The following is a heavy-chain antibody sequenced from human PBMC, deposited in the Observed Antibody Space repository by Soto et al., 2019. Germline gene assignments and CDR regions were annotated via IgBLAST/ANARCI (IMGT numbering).Heavy chain of an antibody. CDR3: ARGRIAARQLKYYYMDV. CDR1: GGSFSGYY. J-gene: IGHJ6*03. Sequence: SETLSLTCAVYGGSFSGYYWSWIRQPPGKGLEWIGEINHSGSTNYNPSLKSRVTISVDTSKNQFSLKLSSVTAADTAVYYCARGRIAARQLKYYYMDVWGKGTTVTAP. D-gene: IGHD6-6*01. CDR2: INHSGST. V-gene: IGHV4-34*01.